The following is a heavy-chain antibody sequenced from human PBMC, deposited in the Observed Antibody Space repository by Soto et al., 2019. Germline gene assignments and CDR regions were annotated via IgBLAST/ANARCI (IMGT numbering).Heavy chain of an antibody. J-gene: IGHJ2*01. V-gene: IGHV4-39*01. Sequence: QRQLQESGPGLVRPSETLSLTCTVSGGSVSTNTYDWGWIRQPPGKGLEWIGSLSYRGNTNYKPSRKSRVTISVDKSKNQFSLNLHSVTAVDTALYYCAGSQGLRWPDYYFDLWGRGTLVTVSS. CDR3: AGSQGLRWPDYYFDL. CDR2: LSYRGNT. D-gene: IGHD4-17*01. CDR1: GGSVSTNTYD.